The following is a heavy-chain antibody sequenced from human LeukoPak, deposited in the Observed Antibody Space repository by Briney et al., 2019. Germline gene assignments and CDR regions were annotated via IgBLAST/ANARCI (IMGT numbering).Heavy chain of an antibody. CDR2: IKQEGSEK. D-gene: IGHD3-10*01. V-gene: IGHV3-7*01. CDR1: GFTFSSYW. CDR3: ARQPKRAYYGSGTDMDV. Sequence: PGRSLRLSCAASGFTFSSYWMSWVRQAPGKGLEWVANIKQEGSEKYYVDSVKGRFTISRDNAKNSLYLQMNSLRAEDTAVYYCARQPKRAYYGSGTDMDVWGKGTTVTVSS. J-gene: IGHJ6*03.